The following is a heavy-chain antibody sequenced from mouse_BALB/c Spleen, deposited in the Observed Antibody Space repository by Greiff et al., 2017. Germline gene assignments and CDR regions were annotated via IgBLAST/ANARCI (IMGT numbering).Heavy chain of an antibody. CDR2: ISSGGSYT. CDR3: ARSTMITTGGAMDY. CDR1: GFTFSSYA. V-gene: IGHV5-9-4*01. Sequence: EVMLVESGGGLVKPGGSLKLSCAASGFTFSSYAMSWVRQSPEKRLEWVAEISSGGSYTYYPDTVTGRFTISRDNAKNTLYLEMSSLRSEDTAMYYCARSTMITTGGAMDYWGQGTSVTVSS. D-gene: IGHD2-4*01. J-gene: IGHJ4*01.